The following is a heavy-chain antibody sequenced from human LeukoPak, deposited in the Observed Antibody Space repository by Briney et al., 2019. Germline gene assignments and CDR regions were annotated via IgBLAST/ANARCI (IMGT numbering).Heavy chain of an antibody. D-gene: IGHD2-2*01. J-gene: IGHJ5*02. Sequence: SETLSLTCTVSDGSISGYYWGWIRQAPGRGLEWIAYIHYTGINNYNPSLKSRAAISVDTSTNQFSLKLSSVTAADTAVYYCARHWASYCSSTICYLGRWFDPCGEGTLVTVSS. CDR2: IHYTGIN. CDR1: DGSISGYY. V-gene: IGHV4-59*08. CDR3: ARHWASYCSSTICYLGRWFDP.